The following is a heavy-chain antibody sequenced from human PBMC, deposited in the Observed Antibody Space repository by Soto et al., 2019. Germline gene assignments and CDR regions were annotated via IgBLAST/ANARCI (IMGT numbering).Heavy chain of an antibody. V-gene: IGHV4-59*08. Sequence: QVQLQESGPGLVKPSETLSLTCTVSGGSISSYYWSWIRQPPGKGLEWIGYIYYSGSTNYNPSLTRRVTISVATSKNQFSLKLSSVTAADTAVYYCARYSSGWPYWYFDLWGRGTLVTVSS. D-gene: IGHD6-19*01. CDR3: ARYSSGWPYWYFDL. CDR1: GGSISSYY. J-gene: IGHJ2*01. CDR2: IYYSGST.